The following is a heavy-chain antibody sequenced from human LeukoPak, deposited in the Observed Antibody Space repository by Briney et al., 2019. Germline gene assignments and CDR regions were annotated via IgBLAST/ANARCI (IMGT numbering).Heavy chain of an antibody. J-gene: IGHJ5*02. Sequence: PSETLSLTCTVSGGSISSYYWSWIRQPPGKGLEWIGYIYYSGSTNYNPSLKSRVTISVDTSKNQFSLKLSSVTAADTAVYCCARDPSGTAINWFDPWGQGTLVTVSS. CDR1: GGSISSYY. D-gene: IGHD3-10*01. V-gene: IGHV4-59*01. CDR3: ARDPSGTAINWFDP. CDR2: IYYSGST.